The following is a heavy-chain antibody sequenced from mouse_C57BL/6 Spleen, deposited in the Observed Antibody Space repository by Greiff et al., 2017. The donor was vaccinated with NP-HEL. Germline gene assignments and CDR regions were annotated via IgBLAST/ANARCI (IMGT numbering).Heavy chain of an antibody. CDR2: IYPRSGNT. Sequence: QVQLKQSGAELARPGASVKLSCKASGYTFTSYGISWVKQRTGQGLEWIGEIYPRSGNTYYNEKFKGKATLTADKSSSTAYMELRSLTSEDSAVYFCATAQVSYYLDYWGQDTTLTVSS. CDR3: ATAQVSYYLDY. V-gene: IGHV1-81*01. D-gene: IGHD3-2*02. CDR1: GYTFTSYG. J-gene: IGHJ2*01.